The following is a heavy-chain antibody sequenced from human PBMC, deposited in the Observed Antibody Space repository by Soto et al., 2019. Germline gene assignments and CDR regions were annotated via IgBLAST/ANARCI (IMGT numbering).Heavy chain of an antibody. CDR3: ARHGLYSGSYPYYYYYGMDV. V-gene: IGHV5-51*01. J-gene: IGHJ6*02. CDR1: GYSFTSYW. D-gene: IGHD1-26*01. Sequence: PGESLKISCKGSGYSFTSYWIGWVRQMPGKGLEWMGIIYPGDSDTRYSPSFQGQVTISADKSISTAYLQWSSLKASDTAMYYCARHGLYSGSYPYYYYYGMDVWGQGTTVTVSS. CDR2: IYPGDSDT.